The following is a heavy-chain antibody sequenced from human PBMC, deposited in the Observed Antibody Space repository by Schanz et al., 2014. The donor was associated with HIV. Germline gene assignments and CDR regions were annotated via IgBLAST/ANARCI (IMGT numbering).Heavy chain of an antibody. J-gene: IGHJ4*02. CDR3: GTYNYGSGHDY. CDR1: GFPFSNFA. Sequence: EEHLLESGGDLIQPGGSLRLSCVASGFPFSNFAMSWVRQDPGRGLEWVSAISTGGERTFYADSVKGRFTISRDNSKNTLYLQMNSLRAEDTAIYHCGTYNYGSGHDYWGQATLVTVPS. V-gene: IGHV3-23*01. CDR2: ISTGGERT. D-gene: IGHD3-10*01.